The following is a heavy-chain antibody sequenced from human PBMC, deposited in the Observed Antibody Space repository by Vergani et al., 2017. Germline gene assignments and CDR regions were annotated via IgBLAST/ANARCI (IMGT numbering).Heavy chain of an antibody. Sequence: QVQLQESGPGLVKPSQTLSLTCTVSGGSIRSGGYYWSWIRQHPGKGLEWIGYIYYSGSTYYNPSLKSRVPISVDTSKNQFSLKLSSVTAADTAVYYCARLPFTTVTDYYYYGMDVWGQGTTVTVSS. D-gene: IGHD4-17*01. CDR3: ARLPFTTVTDYYYYGMDV. V-gene: IGHV4-31*03. J-gene: IGHJ6*02. CDR1: GGSIRSGGYY. CDR2: IYYSGST.